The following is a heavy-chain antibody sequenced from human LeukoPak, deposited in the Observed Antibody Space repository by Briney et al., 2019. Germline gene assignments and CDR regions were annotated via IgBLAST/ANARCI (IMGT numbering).Heavy chain of an antibody. D-gene: IGHD6-13*01. CDR2: INPNNGDT. Sequence: GASVKVSCKASGYTFTDYYMHWVRQAPGQGLEWMGWINPNNGDTNYAQKFQGRVTMTRDTFISTAYMELSRLRSDDTAVYYCARDHSSSWYVGYWGQGTLVTVSS. V-gene: IGHV1-2*02. J-gene: IGHJ4*02. CDR1: GYTFTDYY. CDR3: ARDHSSSWYVGY.